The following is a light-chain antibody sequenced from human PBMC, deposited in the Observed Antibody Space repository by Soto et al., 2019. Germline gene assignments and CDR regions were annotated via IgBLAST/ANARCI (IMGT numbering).Light chain of an antibody. CDR1: QSVSNNY. CDR3: QQYGSSGT. V-gene: IGKV3-20*01. J-gene: IGKJ1*01. Sequence: EIVLTQSPGTLSLSPGERATLSCRASQSVSNNYLAWYQQKPGQAPRLLIYGASNRATGIPDRFSGSGSGTDFTLTISRLEPEDFAVCYCQQYGSSGTLGQGTKV. CDR2: GAS.